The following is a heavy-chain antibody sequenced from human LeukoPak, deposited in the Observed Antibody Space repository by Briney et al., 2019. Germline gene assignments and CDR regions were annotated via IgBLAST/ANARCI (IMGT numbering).Heavy chain of an antibody. CDR1: GYTFTGYY. Sequence: ASVKVSCKASGYTFTGYYMHLVRQAPGQGLEWMGRINPNSGGTNYAQKFQGRVTMTRDTSISTAYMELSRLRSDDTAVYYCARDDGSSDNWFDPWGQGTLVTVSS. CDR2: INPNSGGT. CDR3: ARDDGSSDNWFDP. D-gene: IGHD6-6*01. V-gene: IGHV1-2*06. J-gene: IGHJ5*02.